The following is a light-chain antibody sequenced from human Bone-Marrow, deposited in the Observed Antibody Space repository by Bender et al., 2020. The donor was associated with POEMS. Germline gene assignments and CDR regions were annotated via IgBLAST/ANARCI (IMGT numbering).Light chain of an antibody. Sequence: QSVLTQPPSASGTPGQRVTISCSGSSSNIGSNTVNWYQQLPGTAPKLLIYSNSQRPSGVPDRFSGSKSGTSASLAITGLQSDDEAIYFCVAWDASLNGWVFGGGTKLTVL. CDR2: SNS. CDR3: VAWDASLNGWV. J-gene: IGLJ3*02. V-gene: IGLV1-44*01. CDR1: SSNIGSNT.